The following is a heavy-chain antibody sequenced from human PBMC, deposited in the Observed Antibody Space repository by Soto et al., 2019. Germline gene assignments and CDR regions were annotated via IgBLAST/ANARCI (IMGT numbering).Heavy chain of an antibody. CDR1: GGSFSGYY. V-gene: IGHV4-34*01. CDR2: INHSGST. Sequence: QVQLQQWRAGLLKPSETLSLTCAVYGGSFSGYYWSWIRQPPGKGLEWSGEINHSGSTNYNPSLKSRVTISVDTSKNQFSLKLSSVTAADTAVYYCAIGLGPPGRYYFDYWGQGTLVTVSS. D-gene: IGHD7-27*01. CDR3: AIGLGPPGRYYFDY. J-gene: IGHJ4*02.